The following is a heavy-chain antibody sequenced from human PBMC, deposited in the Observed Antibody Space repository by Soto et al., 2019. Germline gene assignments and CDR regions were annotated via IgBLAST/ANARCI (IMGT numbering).Heavy chain of an antibody. CDR2: ISAGGGGT. CDR3: AKGFTGDRGYDFFDY. Sequence: GGSLRLSCAASGFSFTSYAMTWFRQSPGKELEWVSTISAGGGGTYYADSVKARFTISRDNSKNTLYLQMNSLGADDTAVYYCAKGFTGDRGYDFFDYWGQGTLVTVSS. CDR1: GFSFTSYA. V-gene: IGHV3-23*01. J-gene: IGHJ4*02. D-gene: IGHD5-12*01.